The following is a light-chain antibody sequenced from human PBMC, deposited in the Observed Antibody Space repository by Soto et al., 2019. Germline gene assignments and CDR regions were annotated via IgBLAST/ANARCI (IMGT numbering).Light chain of an antibody. CDR1: QSISSW. V-gene: IGKV1-5*03. CDR3: QQYNSYST. CDR2: KAS. Sequence: TQSPATLSLSPGESATLSCRASQSISSWLAWYQQKPGKAPKLLIYKASSLESGVSSRFSGSGSGTEFTLTISSLQPDDFATYYFQQYNSYSTFGQGTKVEIK. J-gene: IGKJ1*01.